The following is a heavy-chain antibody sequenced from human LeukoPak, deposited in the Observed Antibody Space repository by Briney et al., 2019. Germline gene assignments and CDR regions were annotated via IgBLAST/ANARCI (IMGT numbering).Heavy chain of an antibody. J-gene: IGHJ4*02. V-gene: IGHV3-74*01. Sequence: GGSLRLSCAASGFTFSGYWMHWVRQAPGKGLVWVSRINGDGSSTSYADSVKGRFTISRDNAKNTLYLQMNSLGAEDTAVYYCARARNCSSGTCYKDYWGQGTLVTVSS. CDR1: GFTFSGYW. CDR3: ARARNCSSGTCYKDY. D-gene: IGHD2-15*01. CDR2: INGDGSST.